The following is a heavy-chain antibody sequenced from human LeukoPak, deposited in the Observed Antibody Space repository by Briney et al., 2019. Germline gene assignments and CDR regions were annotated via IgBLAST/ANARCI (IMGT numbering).Heavy chain of an antibody. V-gene: IGHV4-39*01. J-gene: IGHJ4*02. CDR1: GGSISSSSYY. Sequence: SETLSLTCTVSGGSISSSSYYWGWIRQPPGKGLEWIGSIYYSGSTYYNPSLKSRVTISVDTSKNQFSLKLSSVTAADTAVYYCAITIVVVTASLESYFDYWGQGTLVTVSS. CDR3: AITIVVVTASLESYFDY. CDR2: IYYSGST. D-gene: IGHD2-21*02.